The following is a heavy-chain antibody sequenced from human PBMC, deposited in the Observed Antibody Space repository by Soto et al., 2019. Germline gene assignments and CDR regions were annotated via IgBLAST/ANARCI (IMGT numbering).Heavy chain of an antibody. J-gene: IGHJ4*02. CDR2: IDWDDRK. D-gene: IGHD3-16*01. Sequence: SGPTLVNPTQTLTLTCTFSGFSLTTSGMCVTWIRRPPGKALEWLARIDWDDRKYYSTSLKTRLSISKDTSKNQVVLTMTNMDPIDTGTYYCARIPRQGDLDDYWGQGTLVTVSS. CDR3: ARIPRQGDLDDY. V-gene: IGHV2-70*11. CDR1: GFSLTTSGMC.